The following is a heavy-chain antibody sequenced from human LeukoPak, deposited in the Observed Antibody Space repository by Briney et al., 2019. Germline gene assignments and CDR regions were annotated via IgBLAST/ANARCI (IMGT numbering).Heavy chain of an antibody. CDR1: GGTFSSCA. V-gene: IGHV1-69*05. CDR3: ARTTAGYSSSSSYDY. J-gene: IGHJ4*02. Sequence: SVKVSCKASGGTFSSCAISWVRQAPGQGLEWMGGIIPIFGTANYAQKFQGRVTITTDESTSTAYMELSSLRSEDTAVYYCARTTAGYSSSSSYDYWGQGTLVTVSS. CDR2: IIPIFGTA. D-gene: IGHD6-6*01.